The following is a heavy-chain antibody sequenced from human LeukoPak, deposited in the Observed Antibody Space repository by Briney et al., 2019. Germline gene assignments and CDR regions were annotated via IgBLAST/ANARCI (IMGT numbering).Heavy chain of an antibody. CDR3: ARPTDGWYFDY. V-gene: IGHV3-20*04. Sequence: PGGALRLSCVASVFTFDDYVMNWVRQAPGKGLEWVSGSNGNGGSTGYADSVKGRFSISRDNAKNSLCLQMNSLRAEDTAFYYCARPTDGWYFDYWGQGTLVTVSS. CDR2: SNGNGGST. CDR1: VFTFDDYV. D-gene: IGHD2-15*01. J-gene: IGHJ4*02.